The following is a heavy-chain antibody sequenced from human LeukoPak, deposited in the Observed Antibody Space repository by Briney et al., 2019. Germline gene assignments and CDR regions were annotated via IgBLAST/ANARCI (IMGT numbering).Heavy chain of an antibody. CDR3: ARARTYYDFWSGSPMYMDV. J-gene: IGHJ6*03. D-gene: IGHD3-3*01. V-gene: IGHV4-59*01. Sequence: SETLSLTCAVYGGSFSGYYWSWIRQPPGKGLEWIGYIYYSGSTNYNPSLKSRVTISVDTSKNQFSLKLSSVTAADTAVYYCARARTYYDFWSGSPMYMDVWGKGTTVTVSS. CDR1: GGSFSGYY. CDR2: IYYSGST.